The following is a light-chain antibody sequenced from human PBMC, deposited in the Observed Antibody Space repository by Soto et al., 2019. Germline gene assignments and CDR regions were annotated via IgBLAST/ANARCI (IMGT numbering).Light chain of an antibody. V-gene: IGKV1-39*01. J-gene: IGKJ1*01. Sequence: DIPMTQSPSSLSASVGDRVTITWRASQTISSYLNWYQQKPGKAPKLLIYAASNLQSGVPSRFSGSGSGTDLTLTINSLQPEDFATYYCQPGGTTPPWTFGQGTKVEF. CDR2: AAS. CDR1: QTISSY. CDR3: QPGGTTPPWT.